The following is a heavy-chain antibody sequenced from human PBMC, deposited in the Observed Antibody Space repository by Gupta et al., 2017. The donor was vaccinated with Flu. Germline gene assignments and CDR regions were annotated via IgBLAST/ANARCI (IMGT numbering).Heavy chain of an antibody. CDR1: GFTLSGFS. D-gene: IGHD3-22*01. Sequence: VQLVESGGGVVQTGPSLRLSCAASGFTLSGFSMHWVRQAPGKGLEWVAVIAYDGSDKYYEDAVKGRFTISRDNSKNTGYLQMNSLRPEDTAVDDCARDSFALIVEYYVDDWGQGTLVTVSS. CDR3: ARDSFALIVEYYVDD. CDR2: IAYDGSDK. J-gene: IGHJ4*02. V-gene: IGHV3-30*04.